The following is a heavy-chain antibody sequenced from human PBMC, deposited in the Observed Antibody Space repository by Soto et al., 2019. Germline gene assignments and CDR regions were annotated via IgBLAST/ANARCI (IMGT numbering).Heavy chain of an antibody. J-gene: IGHJ4*02. Sequence: GGSLRLSCAAAGFTFSSNDMNWVRQAPGKGLEWVSYISSSSSPIYYADSVRGRFTISRDNAKNSLYLQMNSLRAEDTAVYYCAKDEYYYSRSGYYIFDSWGQGTLVTVSS. CDR1: GFTFSSND. CDR2: ISSSSSPI. D-gene: IGHD3-22*01. V-gene: IGHV3-48*01. CDR3: AKDEYYYSRSGYYIFDS.